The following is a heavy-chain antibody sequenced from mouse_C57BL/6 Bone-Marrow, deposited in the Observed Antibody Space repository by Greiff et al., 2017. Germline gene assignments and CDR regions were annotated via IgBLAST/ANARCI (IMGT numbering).Heavy chain of an antibody. CDR2: INSDGGST. D-gene: IGHD2-4*01. Sequence: EVMLVESGGGLVQPGESLKLSCESNEYEFPSHDMSWVRKTPEKRLELVAAINSDGGSTYYPDTMERRFIISRDNTKQTLYLQMSRQRSEDTALYFCASHKGYDYDWFAYWGQGTLVTVSA. V-gene: IGHV5-2*01. CDR3: ASHKGYDYDWFAY. CDR1: EYEFPSHD. J-gene: IGHJ3*01.